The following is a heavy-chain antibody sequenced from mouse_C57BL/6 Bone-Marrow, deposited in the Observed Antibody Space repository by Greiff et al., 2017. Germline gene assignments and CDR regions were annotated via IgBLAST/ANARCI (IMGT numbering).Heavy chain of an antibody. D-gene: IGHD1-1*01. V-gene: IGHV1-64*01. J-gene: IGHJ2*01. Sequence: QVQLQQPGAELVKPGASVKLSCKASGYTFTSYWMHWVKQRPGQGLEWIGMIHPNSGSTNYNEKFKSKATLTVDKSSSTAYMQLSRLTSEDSAVYYCARRGSYYGSSPYYFDYWGQGTTLTVSS. CDR1: GYTFTSYW. CDR2: IHPNSGST. CDR3: ARRGSYYGSSPYYFDY.